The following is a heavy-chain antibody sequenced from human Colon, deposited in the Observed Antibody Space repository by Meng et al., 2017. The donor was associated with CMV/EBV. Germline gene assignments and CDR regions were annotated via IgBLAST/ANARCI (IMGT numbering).Heavy chain of an antibody. D-gene: IGHD2-2*01. V-gene: IGHV3-15*01. CDR2: IKSKTDGGTT. CDR1: GFTFSNAW. J-gene: IGHJ4*02. CDR3: TTVQRKYCSSTSCYGGDY. Sequence: GESLKISCAASGFTFSNAWMSWVRQAPGKGLEWVGRIKSKTDGGTTDYAAPVKGRFSISRDDSKHTLYLQTNSLKTEDTAVYYCTTVQRKYCSSTSCYGGDYWGQGTLVTVSS.